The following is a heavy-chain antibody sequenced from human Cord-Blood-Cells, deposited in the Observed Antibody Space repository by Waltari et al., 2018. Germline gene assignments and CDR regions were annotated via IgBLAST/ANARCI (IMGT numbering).Heavy chain of an antibody. CDR1: GFTFTSSA. Sequence: QMQLVQSGPEVKKPGTSVKVSCKASGFTFTSSAVQWVRQARGQRLEWIGWIVVGSGNTNYAQKFQERVTITRDMSISTAYMELSSLRSEDTAVYYCAAARYCSSTSCYAPNYYYGMDVWGQGTTVTVSS. J-gene: IGHJ6*02. V-gene: IGHV1-58*01. CDR3: AAARYCSSTSCYAPNYYYGMDV. CDR2: IVVGSGNT. D-gene: IGHD2-2*01.